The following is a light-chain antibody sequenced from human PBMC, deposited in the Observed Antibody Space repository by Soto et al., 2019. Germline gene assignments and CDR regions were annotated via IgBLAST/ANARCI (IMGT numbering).Light chain of an antibody. V-gene: IGLV2-14*01. CDR3: SSSTRSSTRV. CDR2: EVS. Sequence: ALTEPASVSGSLGQSITISCTGTSSDVGGYNYVSWYQQHPGKAPKLMIYEVSNRPSGVSNRFSGSKSGNTASLTISGLQAEDEADYYCSSSTRSSTRVFGTGTKVTV. CDR1: SSDVGGYNY. J-gene: IGLJ1*01.